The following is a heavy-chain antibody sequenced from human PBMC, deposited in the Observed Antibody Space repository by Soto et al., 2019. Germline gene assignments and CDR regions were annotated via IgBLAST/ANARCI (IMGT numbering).Heavy chain of an antibody. CDR3: ANGGYDRNDAFDI. V-gene: IGHV3-30*18. CDR2: ISYDGSNK. CDR1: GFTFRSYG. Sequence: LRVSCAASGFTFRSYGMHWVRQAPGKGLEWVAVISYDGSNKYYADSVKGRFTISRDNSKNTLYLQMNSLRAEDTAVYYCANGGYDRNDAFDIWGQGTMVTVSS. D-gene: IGHD3-22*01. J-gene: IGHJ3*02.